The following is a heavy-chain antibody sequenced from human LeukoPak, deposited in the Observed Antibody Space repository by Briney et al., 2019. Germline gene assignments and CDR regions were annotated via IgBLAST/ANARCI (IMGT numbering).Heavy chain of an antibody. CDR1: GFTLISNY. CDR2: IYSGGST. CDR3: ESAGGLRAYGDYELDY. Sequence: PGGSLRLSCAASGFTLISNYMSWVRHAPGKGLEWVAVIYSGGSTYYSDSVQGRFTISRDNSKNTLYLQMNSLRAEDTAVYYCESAGGLRAYGDYELDYWGQGTLVTGSS. J-gene: IGHJ4*02. D-gene: IGHD4-17*01. V-gene: IGHV3-53*01.